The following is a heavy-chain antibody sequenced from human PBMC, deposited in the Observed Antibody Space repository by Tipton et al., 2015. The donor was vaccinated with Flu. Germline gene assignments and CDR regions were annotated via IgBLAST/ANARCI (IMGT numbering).Heavy chain of an antibody. CDR3: ARRDYSNYVSDPKSCFDP. Sequence: TLSLTCTVSGGFFSSYYWGWIRQPPGKGLEWIGHIFHTGTTYHKPSLKSRVTISINTSKNQLSLKVFSVTAADTAVYYCARRDYSNYVSDPKSCFDPWGQGILVTVSS. V-gene: IGHV4-59*08. CDR2: IFHTGTT. J-gene: IGHJ5*02. D-gene: IGHD4-11*01. CDR1: GGFFSSYY.